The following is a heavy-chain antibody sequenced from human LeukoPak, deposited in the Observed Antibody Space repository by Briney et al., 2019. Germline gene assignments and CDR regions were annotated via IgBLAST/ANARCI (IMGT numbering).Heavy chain of an antibody. D-gene: IGHD2-15*01. Sequence: GASVKVSCKASGYTFTGYYMHWVRQAPGQGLEWMGWINPNTGGTNYAQNFQGRVTMTRDTSISTAHIELSRLRTDDTAVYYCARAVCSGGSCYPNPPGGDFGGRGTLVSVSS. CDR1: GYTFTGYY. J-gene: IGHJ4*02. V-gene: IGHV1-2*02. CDR3: ARAVCSGGSCYPNPPGGDF. CDR2: INPNTGGT.